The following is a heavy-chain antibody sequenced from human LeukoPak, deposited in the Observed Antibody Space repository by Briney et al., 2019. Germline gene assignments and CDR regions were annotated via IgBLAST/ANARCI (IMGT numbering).Heavy chain of an antibody. Sequence: GGSLRLSCAASGFTFSSYVMIWVRQAPGEGLEWVSGISGSGKTTYYADSVKGRFTISRDNAKNSLYLQMNSLRAEDTAVYYCARSTAHFDYWGQGTLVTVSS. CDR2: ISGSGKTT. CDR1: GFTFSSYV. V-gene: IGHV3-23*01. CDR3: ARSTAHFDY. J-gene: IGHJ4*02. D-gene: IGHD4-11*01.